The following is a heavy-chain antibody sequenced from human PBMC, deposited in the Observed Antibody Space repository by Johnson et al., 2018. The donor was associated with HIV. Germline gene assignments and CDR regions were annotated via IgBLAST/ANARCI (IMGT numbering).Heavy chain of an antibody. D-gene: IGHD2-15*01. J-gene: IGHJ3*02. V-gene: IGHV3-20*04. CDR2: INWNGGST. CDR1: GFTFDDYG. Sequence: VQLVESGGGVVQPGGSLRLSCAASGFTFDDYGMTWVRQAPGKGLEWVSGINWNGGSTTYADSVKGRFTISRDNAKNSLYLQMNSLRAEDTAFYYCATESRYCSGGSCQDAFYIWGQGTMVTVSS. CDR3: ATESRYCSGGSCQDAFYI.